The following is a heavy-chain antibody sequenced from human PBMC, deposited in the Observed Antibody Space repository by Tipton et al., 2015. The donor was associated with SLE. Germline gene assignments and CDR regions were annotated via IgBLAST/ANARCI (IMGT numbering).Heavy chain of an antibody. CDR2: IYPDDSDT. J-gene: IGHJ4*02. D-gene: IGHD5-18*01. V-gene: IGHV5-51*01. CDR3: ARDLYGYGYHCDY. CDR1: GYTFTRYW. Sequence: QLVQSGAEVKKPGESLKISCKGSGYTFTRYWIAWVRQMPGKGLEWMGIIYPDDSDTTYSPSFQGQVTISADRSISTAYLQWSSLKTSDTAMYYCARDLYGYGYHCDYWGQGSLVTVSS.